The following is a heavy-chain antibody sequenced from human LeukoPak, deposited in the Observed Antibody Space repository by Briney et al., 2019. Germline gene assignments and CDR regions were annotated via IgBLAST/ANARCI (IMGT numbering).Heavy chain of an antibody. CDR2: ISGSGDAI. V-gene: IGHV3-48*03. J-gene: IGHJ3*02. D-gene: IGHD1-1*01. CDR1: GFTFRTYE. CDR3: ARDPDSRNSDSFDI. Sequence: GGSLRLSCAASGFTFRTYEMHWVRQAPGKGLEWISYISGSGDAIYYADSVKGRFTISRDNAKNSLFLQMNSLGAEDTAVYYCARDPDSRNSDSFDIWGHGTMVTVSS.